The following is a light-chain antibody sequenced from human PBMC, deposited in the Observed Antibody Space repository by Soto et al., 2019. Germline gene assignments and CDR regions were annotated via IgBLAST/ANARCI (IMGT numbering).Light chain of an antibody. J-gene: IGLJ1*01. CDR1: SSDVGGYNY. V-gene: IGLV2-8*01. CDR2: EVS. CDR3: SSYAGSNNLGV. Sequence: QSALTQPPSASGSPGQSVTISCTGTSSDVGGYNYVSWYQQHPGKAPKLIIYEVSKRPSGVPDRFSGSKSGNTASLTVSGLQAEDEADYYCSSYAGSNNLGVFGTGTKLTVL.